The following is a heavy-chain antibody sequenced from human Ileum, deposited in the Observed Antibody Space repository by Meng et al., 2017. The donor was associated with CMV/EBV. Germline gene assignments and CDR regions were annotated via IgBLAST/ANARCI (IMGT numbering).Heavy chain of an antibody. CDR1: GGFISTYY. CDR3: ARASGFRGAKFDY. D-gene: IGHD3-10*01. J-gene: IGHJ4*02. CDR2: IYTGGNT. Sequence: QVQLLESGQGLLKTSDTLSLTCTVSGGFISTYYWTWIRQPAGKGLEWIGHIYTGGNTNYNPSLKSRVTMSVDTSQNQFSLRLSSVTAADTDVYYCARASGFRGAKFDYWGQGILVTASS. V-gene: IGHV4-4*07.